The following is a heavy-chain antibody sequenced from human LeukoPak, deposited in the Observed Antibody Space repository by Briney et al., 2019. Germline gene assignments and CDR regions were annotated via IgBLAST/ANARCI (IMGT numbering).Heavy chain of an antibody. Sequence: PGGSLRLSCAASGFTFDDYAMHWVRQAPGKGLEWVSGISWNSGSIGYADSVKGRFTISRDNAKNSLYLQMNSLRAEDMALYYCAKDQSGSYEGGEASNAFDIWGQGTMVTVSS. CDR3: AKDQSGSYEGGEASNAFDI. J-gene: IGHJ3*02. D-gene: IGHD1-26*01. CDR1: GFTFDDYA. CDR2: ISWNSGSI. V-gene: IGHV3-9*03.